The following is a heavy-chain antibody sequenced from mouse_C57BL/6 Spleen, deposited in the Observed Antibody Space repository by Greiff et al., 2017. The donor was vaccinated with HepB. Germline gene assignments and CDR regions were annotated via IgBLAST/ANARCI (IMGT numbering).Heavy chain of an antibody. V-gene: IGHV1-54*01. CDR2: LNPGSGGT. Sequence: VQLQQSGAELVRPGTSVKVSCKASGYAFTNYLIEWVKQRPGQGLEWIGVLNPGSGGTNYNEKFKGKATLTADKSSSTAYMQLSSLTSEDSAVYFCARGGSGYSYFDYWGQGTTLTVSS. CDR1: GYAFTNYL. J-gene: IGHJ2*01. CDR3: ARGGSGYSYFDY. D-gene: IGHD3-2*02.